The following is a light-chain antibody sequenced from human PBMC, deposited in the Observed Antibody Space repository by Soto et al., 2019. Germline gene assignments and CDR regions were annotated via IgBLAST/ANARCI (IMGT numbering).Light chain of an antibody. Sequence: QSVLTQPPSVSGAPGHRVTVSCTGTSSNICAGYEVHWYHQLPGTAPKLLVSGNGNRPSGVPDRLSASKSGTSASLAITGLQAEDEGHYFCQSYDKSVTAYVFGSGTKATV. CDR3: QSYDKSVTAYV. CDR1: SSNICAGYE. V-gene: IGLV1-40*01. CDR2: GNG. J-gene: IGLJ1*01.